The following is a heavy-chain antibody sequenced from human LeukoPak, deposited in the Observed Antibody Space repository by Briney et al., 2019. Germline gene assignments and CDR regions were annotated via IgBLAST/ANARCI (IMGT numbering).Heavy chain of an antibody. J-gene: IGHJ4*02. Sequence: AASVKVSCKASGHTFTSYDINWVRQATGQGLEWMGWISAYNGNTNYAQKLQGRVTMTTDTSTSTAYMELRSLRSDDTAVYYCARVLTIMVRGVGFDYRGQGTLVTVSS. V-gene: IGHV1-18*01. D-gene: IGHD3-10*01. CDR1: GHTFTSYD. CDR2: ISAYNGNT. CDR3: ARVLTIMVRGVGFDY.